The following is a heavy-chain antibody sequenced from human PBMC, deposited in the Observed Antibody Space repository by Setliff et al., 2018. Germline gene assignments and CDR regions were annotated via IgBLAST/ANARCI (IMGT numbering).Heavy chain of an antibody. CDR1: GYSISSGYY. Sequence: PSETLSLTCTVSGYSISSGYYWGWIRQPPGKGLEWIGEIYHSGSTNYNPSLKSRVTISVDTSKNQFSLKLSSVTAADTAVYYCASHSSSWYHWGQGTLVTVSS. D-gene: IGHD6-13*01. J-gene: IGHJ5*02. CDR3: ASHSSSWYH. V-gene: IGHV4-38-2*02. CDR2: IYHSGST.